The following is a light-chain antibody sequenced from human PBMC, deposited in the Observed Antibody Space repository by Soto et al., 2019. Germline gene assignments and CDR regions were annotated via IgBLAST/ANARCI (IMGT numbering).Light chain of an antibody. CDR3: QQYGSSRWT. Sequence: EIVLTQSPGTLSLSPGERATLSCRASQSVSNNYLAWYQQKPGQAPRLLVYGASSRATGIPDRFSGVGSGTDFTLTSSRLEPEDVAVYYCQQYGSSRWTFGQGTKVDIK. J-gene: IGKJ1*01. V-gene: IGKV3-20*01. CDR2: GAS. CDR1: QSVSNNY.